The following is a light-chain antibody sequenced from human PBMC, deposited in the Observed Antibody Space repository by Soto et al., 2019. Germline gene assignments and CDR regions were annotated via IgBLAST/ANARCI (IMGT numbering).Light chain of an antibody. V-gene: IGLV2-14*01. CDR2: DVS. CDR1: SSDVGGYNY. J-gene: IGLJ1*01. CDR3: SSYTSSSTLV. Sequence: QCVLTQPASVSGSPGQSITISCTGTSSDVGGYNYVSWYQQHPGKAPKLMIYDVSNRPSGVSNRFSGSKSGNTASLTISGLQAGDEADYYCSSYTSSSTLVFGTGTKVTVL.